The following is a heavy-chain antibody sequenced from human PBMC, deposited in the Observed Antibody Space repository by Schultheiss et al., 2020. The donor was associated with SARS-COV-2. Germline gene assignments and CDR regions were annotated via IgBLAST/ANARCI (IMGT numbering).Heavy chain of an antibody. D-gene: IGHD1-7*01. Sequence: GGSLRLSCAASGFTFSSYAMHWVRQAPGKGLEWVAVISYDGSNKYYADSVKGRFTISRDNSKNTLYLQMNSLRAEETAVYYCAKPVVGTGTTNYYYGMDVWGQGTTVTVSS. J-gene: IGHJ6*02. V-gene: IGHV3-30-3*01. CDR3: AKPVVGTGTTNYYYGMDV. CDR2: ISYDGSNK. CDR1: GFTFSSYA.